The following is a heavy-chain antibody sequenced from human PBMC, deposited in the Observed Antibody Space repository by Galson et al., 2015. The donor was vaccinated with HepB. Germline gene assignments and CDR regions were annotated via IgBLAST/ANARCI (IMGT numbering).Heavy chain of an antibody. D-gene: IGHD3-16*02. CDR3: AREGGIGRDYYCGKDV. J-gene: IGHJ6*02. Sequence: SVKVSCKASGYTFTSYGISWGRQAPGQGLEWMGWISAYNGNTNYAQKLQGRVTMTTDTSTSTAYMELRSLRSDDTAVYYCAREGGIGRDYYCGKDVWGQGTTVTVSS. CDR1: GYTFTSYG. V-gene: IGHV1-18*01. CDR2: ISAYNGNT.